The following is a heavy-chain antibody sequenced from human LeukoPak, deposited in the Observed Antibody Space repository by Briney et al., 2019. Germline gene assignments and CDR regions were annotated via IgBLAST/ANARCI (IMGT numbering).Heavy chain of an antibody. Sequence: GGSLRLSCAASGFTFSSYGMHWVRQAPGKGLEWVAVIWYDGSNKYYADSVKGRFTISRDNSKNTLYLQMNSLRAEDTAVYYCARQEYTSRVTTVKAAGNAFDIWGQGTMVTVSS. CDR1: GFTFSSYG. D-gene: IGHD4-17*01. V-gene: IGHV3-33*01. J-gene: IGHJ3*02. CDR3: ARQEYTSRVTTVKAAGNAFDI. CDR2: IWYDGSNK.